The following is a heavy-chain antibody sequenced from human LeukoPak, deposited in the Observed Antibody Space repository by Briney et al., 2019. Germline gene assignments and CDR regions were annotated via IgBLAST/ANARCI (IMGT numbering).Heavy chain of an antibody. CDR2: ISERGGST. CDR3: AKRGVVIRGLLVIGYHQEAYHYDF. Sequence: GGSLRLSCVVSGISLSNYAMTWVRQAPGKGLEWVSYISERGGSTTYADSVKGRFTISRDTSLNTLYLQMNNLRAEDTAVYFCAKRGVVIRGLLVIGYHQEAYHYDFWGQGVLVTVSS. V-gene: IGHV3-23*01. CDR1: GISLSNYA. J-gene: IGHJ4*02. D-gene: IGHD3-10*01.